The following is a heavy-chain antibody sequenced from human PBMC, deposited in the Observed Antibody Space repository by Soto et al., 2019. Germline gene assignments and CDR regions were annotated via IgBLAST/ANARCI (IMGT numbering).Heavy chain of an antibody. V-gene: IGHV3-33*01. J-gene: IGHJ4*02. D-gene: IGHD3-16*01. CDR3: ASRVGAVDY. CDR2: IYHDGSNK. Sequence: QVQLVESGGGGVQPGRSLRLSCATSGFTFSSFVMHWVRQAPGKGLEWVAVIYHDGSNKYYADSVKGRFTISRDNSKSTLYLQMNSLRAEETAVYYCASRVGAVDYWGQGTLVTVSS. CDR1: GFTFSSFV.